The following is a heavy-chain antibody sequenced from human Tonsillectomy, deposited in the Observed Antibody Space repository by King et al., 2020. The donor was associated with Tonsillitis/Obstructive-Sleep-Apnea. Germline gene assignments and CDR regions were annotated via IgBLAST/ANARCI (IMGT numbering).Heavy chain of an antibody. Sequence: VQLVESGAEVKKPGASVKVSCTASGYTFTSYGISWVRQAPGQGLEWMGWISAYNGDTNYSQKLQGRVTMTTDTSTSTAYMEVRSLRSDDTAVYYCARDSMSHYFDSSAYYTFHYWGQGTLAT. CDR1: GYTFTSYG. CDR2: ISAYNGDT. V-gene: IGHV1-18*01. CDR3: ARDSMSHYFDSSAYYTFHY. D-gene: IGHD3-22*01. J-gene: IGHJ4*02.